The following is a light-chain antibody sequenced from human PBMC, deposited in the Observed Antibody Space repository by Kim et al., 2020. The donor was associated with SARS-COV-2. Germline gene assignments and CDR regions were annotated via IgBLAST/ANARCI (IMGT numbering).Light chain of an antibody. CDR3: YSAADNNGV. J-gene: IGLJ3*02. Sequence: SYELTQPSSVSVSPGQTARITCSGDVLAKKYARWFQQKPGQAPVLVIYKDSERPSGIPERFSGSSSGTTVTLTISGAQVEDEADYYCYSAADNNGVFGGGTPLTVL. CDR2: KDS. V-gene: IGLV3-27*01. CDR1: VLAKKY.